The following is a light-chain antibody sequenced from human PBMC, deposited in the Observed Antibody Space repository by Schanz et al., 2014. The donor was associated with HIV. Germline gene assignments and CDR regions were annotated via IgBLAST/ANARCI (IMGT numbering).Light chain of an antibody. Sequence: QSVLTQPPSMSAAPGQRVTISCSGSASNIGHNYVSWFQQFPGTAPKLLIYVNHQRPSDIPDRFSGSKTGTSATLAIVGLQTGDEADYYCATWDSTLSAVVFGGGTRLTVL. J-gene: IGLJ2*01. CDR2: VNH. CDR3: ATWDSTLSAVV. CDR1: ASNIGHNY. V-gene: IGLV1-51*01.